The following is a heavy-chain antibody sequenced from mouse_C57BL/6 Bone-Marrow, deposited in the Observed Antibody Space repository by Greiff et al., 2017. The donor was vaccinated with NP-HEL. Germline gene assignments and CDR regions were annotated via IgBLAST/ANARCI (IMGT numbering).Heavy chain of an antibody. CDR2: ISSGGSYT. Sequence: EVKLVESGGDLVKPGGSLKLSCAASGFTFSSYGMSWVRQTPDKRLEWVATISSGGSYTYYPDSVKGRFTISRDNAKNTLYLQMSSLKSEDTAMYYCARTAVITTVVGGYFDYWGQGTTLTVSS. CDR1: GFTFSSYG. V-gene: IGHV5-6*02. CDR3: ARTAVITTVVGGYFDY. D-gene: IGHD1-1*01. J-gene: IGHJ2*01.